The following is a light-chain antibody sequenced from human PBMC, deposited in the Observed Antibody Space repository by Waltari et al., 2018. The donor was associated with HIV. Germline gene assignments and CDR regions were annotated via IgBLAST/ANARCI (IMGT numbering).Light chain of an antibody. CDR1: SSNIGNNA. V-gene: IGLV1-36*01. CDR3: SSYTSSSTVV. CDR2: YDD. Sequence: QSVLTQPPSVSEAPRQRVTISCSGSSSNIGNNAVTWYQQLPGKAPKLLIYYDDLLPSGVSNRLSGSKSGNTASLTISGLQAEDEADYYCSSYTSSSTVVFGGGTKLTVL. J-gene: IGLJ2*01.